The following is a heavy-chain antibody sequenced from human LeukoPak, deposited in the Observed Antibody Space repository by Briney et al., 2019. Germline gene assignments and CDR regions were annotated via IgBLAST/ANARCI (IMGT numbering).Heavy chain of an antibody. CDR3: ARNTRRFNP. CDR2: IYYSGST. V-gene: IGHV4-39*01. CDR1: GGSISSSSYY. J-gene: IGHJ5*02. Sequence: SETLSLTCTVSGGSISSSSYYWGWMRQPPGKGLEWIGSIYYSGSTYYNPSLKSRVTISVDTSRNQFSLKLSSVTAADTAVYYCARNTRRFNPWGQGTLVTVSS.